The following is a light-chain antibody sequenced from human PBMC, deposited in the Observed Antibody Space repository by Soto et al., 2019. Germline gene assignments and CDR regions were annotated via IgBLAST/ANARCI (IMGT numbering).Light chain of an antibody. V-gene: IGKV3-20*01. Sequence: EIGLTQSPGTLSLSPGERATLSCTASQSVRSGYVAWYQQKPGQAPRHLIYGASFRASGISDRFSGSGSGTGFTLTISRMQPEDVAVYYCQQYAGLPRTFGQGTKVDIK. J-gene: IGKJ1*01. CDR2: GAS. CDR3: QQYAGLPRT. CDR1: QSVRSGY.